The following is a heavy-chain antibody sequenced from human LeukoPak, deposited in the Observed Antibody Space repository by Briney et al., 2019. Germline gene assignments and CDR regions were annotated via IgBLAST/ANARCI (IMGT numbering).Heavy chain of an antibody. J-gene: IGHJ3*02. CDR3: ACGYEGNAFVI. V-gene: IGHV1-45*02. Sequence: ASVKVSCKASGYTFTYRYLHWVRQAPGQALEWMGWITPFNGNTNYAQKFQDRVTITRDRSMSTAYMELSSLRSEDTAMYYCACGYEGNAFVIWGQGTMVTVSS. CDR1: GYTFTYRY. CDR2: ITPFNGNT. D-gene: IGHD3-22*01.